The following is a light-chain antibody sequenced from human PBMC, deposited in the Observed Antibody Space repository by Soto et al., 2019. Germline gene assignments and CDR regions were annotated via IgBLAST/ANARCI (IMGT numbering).Light chain of an antibody. CDR1: QSVSSN. V-gene: IGKV3-15*01. CDR3: QQYSNWPLT. Sequence: EIVMTQSPATLSVSPGEGATLSCRASQSVSSNLAWYQQKPGQAPRLLIFGASTRATGIPARFSGSGSGAEVTLTISALQSEDFAMYDCQQYSNWPLTFGGGTKVGIK. CDR2: GAS. J-gene: IGKJ4*01.